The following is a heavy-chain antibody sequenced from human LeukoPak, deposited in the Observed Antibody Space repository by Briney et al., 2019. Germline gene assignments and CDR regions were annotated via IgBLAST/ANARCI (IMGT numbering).Heavy chain of an antibody. CDR1: GGSISSGGYY. CDR3: ARAAGGEQTYFDFWSAYHPTYFFDS. CDR2: IYYSGST. Sequence: PSETLSLTCTVSGGSISSGGYYWSWIRQHPGKGLEWIGYIYYSGSTYYNPSLKSRVTISVDTSKKQFSLRLNSVTAADTAVYYCARAAGGEQTYFDFWSAYHPTYFFDSWGQGTLVTVSS. V-gene: IGHV4-31*03. D-gene: IGHD3-3*01. J-gene: IGHJ4*02.